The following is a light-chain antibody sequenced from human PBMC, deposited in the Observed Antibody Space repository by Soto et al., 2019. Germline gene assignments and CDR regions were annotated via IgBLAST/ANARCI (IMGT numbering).Light chain of an antibody. Sequence: EIVMTQSPATLSVSPGERATLSCTASQSVSSNLAWYQQKPGQAPRLLIYGASTRATGIPARFSGSGSGTEFTLTISSLQSEDFAVSYCQQYNNWPRTFGQGTKVEIK. CDR3: QQYNNWPRT. J-gene: IGKJ1*01. CDR1: QSVSSN. CDR2: GAS. V-gene: IGKV3-15*01.